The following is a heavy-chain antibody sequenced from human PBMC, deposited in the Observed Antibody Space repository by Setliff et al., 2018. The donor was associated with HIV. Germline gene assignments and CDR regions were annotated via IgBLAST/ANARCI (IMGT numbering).Heavy chain of an antibody. CDR3: ARKLRPGHGVDV. D-gene: IGHD3-10*01. J-gene: IGHJ6*02. CDR1: GFTFSTYG. CDR2: IDLDGGEK. V-gene: IGHV3-7*01. Sequence: GGSLRLSCAASGFTFSTYGMQWVRQAPGQGLEWVANIDLDGGEKNYVESVKGRFTISRDNAENSLYLQMNSLRADDTATYYCARKLRPGHGVDVWGQGTTVTVSS.